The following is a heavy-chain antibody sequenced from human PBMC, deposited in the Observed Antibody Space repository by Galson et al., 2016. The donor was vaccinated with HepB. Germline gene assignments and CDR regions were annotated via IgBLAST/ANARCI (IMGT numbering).Heavy chain of an antibody. V-gene: IGHV4-4*02. D-gene: IGHD3-10*01. CDR2: IYHSGST. J-gene: IGHJ5*02. CDR1: GGSITSTNW. Sequence: ETLSLTCTVSGGSITSTNWWSWVRQPPGKGLEWIGEIYHSGSTNYSPSLRSRVTISVDKSKNQFSLKLSSVTAADTAVYYCASMSGTNWFAPWGQGTLVTVSS. CDR3: ASMSGTNWFAP.